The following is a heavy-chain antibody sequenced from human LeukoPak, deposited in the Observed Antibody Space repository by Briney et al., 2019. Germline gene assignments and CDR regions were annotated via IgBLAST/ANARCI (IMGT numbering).Heavy chain of an antibody. CDR3: AKDSWEVGATSEIDY. Sequence: GGSLRLSCAASGFTFSNYGMHWVRQAPGKGLEWVAFIRYDGSDEYYGDSVKGRFTISRVNSKSTLYLQMKSLRPEDTAVYYCAKDSWEVGATSEIDYWGQGALVTVSS. J-gene: IGHJ4*02. V-gene: IGHV3-30*02. CDR1: GFTFSNYG. CDR2: IRYDGSDE. D-gene: IGHD1-26*01.